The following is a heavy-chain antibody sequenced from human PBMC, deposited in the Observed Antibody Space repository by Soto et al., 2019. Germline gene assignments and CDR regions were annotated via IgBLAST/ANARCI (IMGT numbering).Heavy chain of an antibody. Sequence: TLSLTCTVSGGSISSSSYYWGWIRQPPGKGLEWIGSIYYSGSTYYNPSLKSRVTISVDTSKNQFSLKLSSVTAADTAVYYCARRPAVLRFLEWLPNWFDPWGQGTLVTVSS. CDR3: ARRPAVLRFLEWLPNWFDP. V-gene: IGHV4-39*01. CDR1: GGSISSSSYY. D-gene: IGHD3-3*01. J-gene: IGHJ5*02. CDR2: IYYSGST.